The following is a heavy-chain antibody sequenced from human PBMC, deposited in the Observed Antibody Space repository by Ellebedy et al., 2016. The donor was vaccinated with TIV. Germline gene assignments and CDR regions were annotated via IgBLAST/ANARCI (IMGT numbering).Heavy chain of an antibody. CDR1: GFTFSSFW. CDR3: ARDVYSRGDY. CDR2: IWHDGSYK. Sequence: GGSLRLSXEASGFTFSSFWMGWVRQAPGKGLEWVAVIWHDGSYKDYADSVKGRFTISRDNSKNTVFLQMNSLRAEDTAVYYCARDVYSRGDYWGQGTLVTVSS. J-gene: IGHJ4*02. V-gene: IGHV3-33*08. D-gene: IGHD6-13*01.